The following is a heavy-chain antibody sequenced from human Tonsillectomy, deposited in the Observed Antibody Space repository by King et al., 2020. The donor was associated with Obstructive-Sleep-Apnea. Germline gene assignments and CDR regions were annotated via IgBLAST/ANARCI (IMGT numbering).Heavy chain of an antibody. J-gene: IGHJ6*02. CDR1: GFTFSTYA. Sequence: VQLQESGGGVVQPGRSLRLSCAASGFTFSTYAIHWVRQAPGKGLEWVALISFDGSNKHYADSVRGRFSVSRDNSNNTLYLQMNSLRPEDTAVYYCARPSFDSSGYHYCYGLDVWGQGTTVTVSS. CDR2: ISFDGSNK. D-gene: IGHD3-22*01. CDR3: ARPSFDSSGYHYCYGLDV. V-gene: IGHV3-30*04.